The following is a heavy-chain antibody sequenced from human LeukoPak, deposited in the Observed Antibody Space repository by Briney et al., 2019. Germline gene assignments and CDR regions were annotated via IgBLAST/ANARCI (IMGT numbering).Heavy chain of an antibody. D-gene: IGHD6-19*01. Sequence: GGSLRLSCAASGFTFSSYAMRWVRQAPGKGLEWVSVIYSGGSTYYADSVKGRCTISSDNSKNTLHLQMNSLRAEATAVYYCAREGSGWLDYGSQGTLVTV. CDR3: AREGSGWLDY. J-gene: IGHJ4*02. V-gene: IGHV3-66*01. CDR2: IYSGGST. CDR1: GFTFSSYA.